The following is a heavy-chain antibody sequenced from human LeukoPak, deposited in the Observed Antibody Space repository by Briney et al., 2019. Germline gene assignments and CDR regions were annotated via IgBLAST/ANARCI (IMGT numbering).Heavy chain of an antibody. Sequence: SETLSLTCTVSGGSISSSSYYWGWIRQPPGKGLEWIGSTYYSGSTYYNPSLKSRVTISVDTSKNQFSLKLSSVTAADTAVYYCAIQEGDFWSGYYTGHLIDYWGQGTLVTVSS. D-gene: IGHD3-3*01. CDR1: GGSISSSSYY. V-gene: IGHV4-39*01. CDR3: AIQEGDFWSGYYTGHLIDY. J-gene: IGHJ4*02. CDR2: TYYSGST.